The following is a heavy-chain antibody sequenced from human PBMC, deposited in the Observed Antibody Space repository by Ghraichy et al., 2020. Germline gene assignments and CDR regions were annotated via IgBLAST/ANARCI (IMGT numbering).Heavy chain of an antibody. J-gene: IGHJ4*02. CDR2: ISSSSSYI. D-gene: IGHD3-22*01. CDR3: ARDYYDSSGFLY. Sequence: GESLNISCAASGFTFSSYSMNWVRQAPGKGLEWVSSISSSSSYIYYADSVKGRFTISRDNAKNSLYLQMNSLRAEDTAVYYCARDYYDSSGFLYWGQGTLVTVSS. V-gene: IGHV3-21*01. CDR1: GFTFSSYS.